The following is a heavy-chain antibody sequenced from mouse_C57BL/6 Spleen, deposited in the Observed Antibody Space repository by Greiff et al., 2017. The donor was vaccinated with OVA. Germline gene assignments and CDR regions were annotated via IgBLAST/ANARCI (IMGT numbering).Heavy chain of an antibody. CDR3: ARPTTVVRYFDV. J-gene: IGHJ1*03. V-gene: IGHV1-64*01. CDR1: GYTFTSYW. Sequence: QVQLQQPGAELVKPGASVKLSCKASGYTFTSYWMHWVKQRPGQGLEWIGMIHPNSGSTNYNEKFKSKATLTVDKSSSTAYMQLSSLTSEDSAVYYCARPTTVVRYFDVWGTGTTVTVSS. CDR2: IHPNSGST. D-gene: IGHD1-1*01.